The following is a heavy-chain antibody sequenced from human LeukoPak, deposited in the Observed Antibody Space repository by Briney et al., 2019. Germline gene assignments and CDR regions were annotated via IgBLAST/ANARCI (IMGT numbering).Heavy chain of an antibody. V-gene: IGHV4-59*01. CDR2: IYYSGST. Sequence: SETLSLTCTVSGGSISSYYWSWLRQPPGKGLEWIGYIYYSGSTNYHPSLKSRVTISVDTSKNQFSLKLSSVTAADTAVYYCASSVGYSNYYYYGMDVWGQGTTVTVSS. CDR1: GGSISSYY. D-gene: IGHD4-11*01. J-gene: IGHJ6*02. CDR3: ASSVGYSNYYYYGMDV.